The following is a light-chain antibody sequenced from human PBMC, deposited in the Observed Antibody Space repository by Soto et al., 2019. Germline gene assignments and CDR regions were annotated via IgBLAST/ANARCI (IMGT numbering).Light chain of an antibody. CDR2: SNN. J-gene: IGLJ2*01. CDR3: AAWDGSLNGRV. V-gene: IGLV1-44*01. CDR1: SSNIGSNT. Sequence: QSVLTQPPSASGTPWQRVTISCSGSSSNIGSNTVNWYQQLPKTAPKLLIYSNNQRPSGVPDRFSGSKSGTSASLAISGLQSEDEADYYCAAWDGSLNGRVFGGGTKVTVL.